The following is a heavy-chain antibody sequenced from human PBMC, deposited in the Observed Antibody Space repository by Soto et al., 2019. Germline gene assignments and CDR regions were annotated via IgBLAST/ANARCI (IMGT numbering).Heavy chain of an antibody. Sequence: SETQSLTCTVSGGSISGGGYYWSWIRQHPGKGLEWIGYIYYSGSTYYNPSLKSRVTISVDTSKNQFSLKLSSVTAADTAVYYCAREGPVYSSSRENWFDPWGQGTLVTVSS. J-gene: IGHJ5*02. V-gene: IGHV4-31*03. D-gene: IGHD6-13*01. CDR3: AREGPVYSSSRENWFDP. CDR2: IYYSGST. CDR1: GGSISGGGYY.